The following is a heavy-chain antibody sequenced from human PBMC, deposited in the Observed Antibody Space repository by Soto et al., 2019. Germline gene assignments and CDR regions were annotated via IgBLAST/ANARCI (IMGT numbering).Heavy chain of an antibody. CDR3: ARASITMVRGVIDWFDP. CDR1: GFTFSSYA. J-gene: IGHJ5*02. CDR2: ISYDGSNK. Sequence: QVQLVESGGGVVQPGRSLRLSCAASGFTFSSYAMHWVRQAPGKGLEWVAVISYDGSNKYYADSVKGRFTISRDNSKNTLYLQMNSLRAEDTAVYYCARASITMVRGVIDWFDPWGQGTLVTVSS. D-gene: IGHD3-10*01. V-gene: IGHV3-30-3*01.